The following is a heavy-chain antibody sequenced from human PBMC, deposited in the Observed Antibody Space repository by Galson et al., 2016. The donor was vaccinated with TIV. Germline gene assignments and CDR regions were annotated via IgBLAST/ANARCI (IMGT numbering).Heavy chain of an antibody. V-gene: IGHV1-69*05. J-gene: IGHJ5*02. Sequence: SVKVSCKASGGPFITQAISWVRQAPGQGLEWMGGIIPIFGTTNYAQKFQGRVTITTDESTKTAYMELNSLRSEDTAVYYCARTCSSAGCYYGPLSWFDPWGQGTLVTVSS. CDR3: ARTCSSAGCYYGPLSWFDP. CDR1: GGPFITQA. D-gene: IGHD2-2*01. CDR2: IIPIFGTT.